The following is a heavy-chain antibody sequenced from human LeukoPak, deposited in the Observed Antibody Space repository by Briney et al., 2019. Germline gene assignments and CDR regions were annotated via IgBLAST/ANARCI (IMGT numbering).Heavy chain of an antibody. Sequence: GGSLRLSCAASGFTFISSYMTWVRQAPGKGLEWVSGIYRGDSTYYADSVKGRFTISRDNAKNSLYLQMNSLRVEDTAVYYCATDSGYNAFDVWGQGTVVSVSS. CDR1: GFTFISSY. V-gene: IGHV3-66*01. J-gene: IGHJ3*01. D-gene: IGHD5-12*01. CDR3: ATDSGYNAFDV. CDR2: IYRGDST.